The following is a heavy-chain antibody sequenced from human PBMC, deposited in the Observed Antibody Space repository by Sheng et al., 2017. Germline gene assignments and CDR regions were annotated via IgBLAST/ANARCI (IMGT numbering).Heavy chain of an antibody. CDR3: ARGEGPYGMDV. V-gene: IGHV4-38-2*01. D-gene: IGHD3-10*01. CDR2: IYHSGST. CDR1: GYSISSGYY. Sequence: QVQLQESGPGLVKPSETLSLTCAVSGYSISSGYYWGWIRQPPGKGLEWIGSIYHSGSTYYNPSLKSRVTISVDTSKNQFSLKLSSVTAADTAVYYCARGEGPYGMDVWGPRGPRVHRLL. J-gene: IGHJ6*01.